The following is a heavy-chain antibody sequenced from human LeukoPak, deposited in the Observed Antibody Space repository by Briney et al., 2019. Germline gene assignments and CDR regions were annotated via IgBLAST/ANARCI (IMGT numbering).Heavy chain of an antibody. CDR1: GFTFSSYE. CDR3: ARVNGVNRISHAFDI. D-gene: IGHD3-3*02. Sequence: PGGSLRLSCSASGFTFSSYEMNWVRQAPGEGLEWGSYTSSSGSTIYYADSVKGRFTISRDNAKNSLYLQMNSLRSDDTAVYYCARVNGVNRISHAFDIWGQGTMVTVSS. J-gene: IGHJ3*02. CDR2: TSSSGSTI. V-gene: IGHV3-48*03.